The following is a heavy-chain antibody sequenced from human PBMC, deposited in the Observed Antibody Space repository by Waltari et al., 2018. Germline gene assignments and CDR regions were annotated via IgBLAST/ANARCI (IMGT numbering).Heavy chain of an antibody. J-gene: IGHJ4*01. Sequence: QLQLQESGPGLVKPSETLSLTCTVSDGSMTGHYWSWIRQPPGKGLEWIGYIYYSGNTNYNPSLKSRVTISVDTSKTQFSLKLNSVTAADTALYYCARTSRAIDYYFDYWGQGTLVTVSS. CDR3: ARTSRAIDYYFDY. V-gene: IGHV4-59*11. CDR1: DGSMTGHY. D-gene: IGHD3-10*01. CDR2: IYYSGNT.